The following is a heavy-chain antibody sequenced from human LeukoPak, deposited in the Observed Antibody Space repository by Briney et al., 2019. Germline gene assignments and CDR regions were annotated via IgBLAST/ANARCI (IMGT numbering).Heavy chain of an antibody. J-gene: IGHJ4*02. Sequence: TSETLSLTCAVYGGSFSGYYWSWIRQPPGKGLEWIGEINHSGSTNYNPSLKSRVTISVDTSKDQFSLKLSSVTAADTAVYYCARARSSWPFDYWGQGTLVTVSS. CDR1: GGSFSGYY. V-gene: IGHV4-34*01. D-gene: IGHD6-13*01. CDR2: INHSGST. CDR3: ARARSSWPFDY.